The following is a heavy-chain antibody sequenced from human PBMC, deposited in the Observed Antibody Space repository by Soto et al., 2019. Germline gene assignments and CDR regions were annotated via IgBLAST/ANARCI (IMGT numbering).Heavy chain of an antibody. CDR1: GYSFMKYG. J-gene: IGHJ4*02. V-gene: IGHV1-18*01. D-gene: IGHD2-8*01. CDR2: ISPYSGYT. Sequence: VASVKVSCKGFGYSFMKYGINWVRQAPGQGLEWVGWISPYSGYTHSAQKFHGRLTLTTDTAASTAYMELRALRSADTALYYCAREATVLIKADQPSRFDSWGQGTLVTVSS. CDR3: AREATVLIKADQPSRFDS.